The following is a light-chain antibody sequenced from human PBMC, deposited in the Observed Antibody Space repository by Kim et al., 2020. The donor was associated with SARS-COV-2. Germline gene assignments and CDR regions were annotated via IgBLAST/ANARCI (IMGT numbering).Light chain of an antibody. Sequence: DVQMTQSPSSVSASIGDRVTINCRASQDVDKWVAWYRQKPGEAPRLLVHTTSTLQTGVPSRFVGSGSGTDFTLTISSLQPEDFAVYFCQQGYKFPITFGQGTRLEIK. CDR1: QDVDKW. V-gene: IGKV1-12*01. CDR3: QQGYKFPIT. J-gene: IGKJ5*01. CDR2: TTS.